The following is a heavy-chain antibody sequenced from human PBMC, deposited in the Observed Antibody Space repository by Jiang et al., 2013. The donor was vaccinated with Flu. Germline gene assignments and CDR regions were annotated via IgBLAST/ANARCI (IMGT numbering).Heavy chain of an antibody. Sequence: VQLVESGGGLVQPGGSLRLSCAASGFTFSTYGISWVRQAPGKGLEWVSYISSSSSSISYADSVKGRFTISRDNAKTSLHLQMNSLRVEDTAVYYCTIDYRSGYDSGWGQGTLVTVSS. CDR2: ISSSSSSI. CDR3: TIDYRSGYDSG. J-gene: IGHJ4*02. CDR1: GFTFSTYG. V-gene: IGHV3-48*01. D-gene: IGHD5-12*01.